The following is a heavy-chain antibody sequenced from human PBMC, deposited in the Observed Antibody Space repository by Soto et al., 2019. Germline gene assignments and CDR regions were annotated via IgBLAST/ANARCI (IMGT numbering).Heavy chain of an antibody. CDR1: GYTFTNYG. J-gene: IGHJ4*02. V-gene: IGHV1-18*03. CDR2: INPYNGNT. CDR3: ARVPTDSSGYYKYYFDH. D-gene: IGHD3-22*01. Sequence: QVQLVHSGAEVKKPGASVKVSCKASGYTFTNYGISWVRQAPGQGLEWMGWINPYNGNTYYTQNLQGRVTMTTDTSTTTAYMELRSLRSDDMAVYYCARVPTDSSGYYKYYFDHWGQGTLVTVSS.